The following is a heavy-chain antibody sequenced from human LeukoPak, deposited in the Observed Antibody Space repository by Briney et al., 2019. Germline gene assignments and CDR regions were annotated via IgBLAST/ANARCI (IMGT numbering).Heavy chain of an antibody. V-gene: IGHV1-69-2*01. D-gene: IGHD6-13*01. CDR1: GYTFTDYY. CDR2: VDPEDGET. CDR3: ATGHSSSFDP. Sequence: GASVKVSCKASGYTFTDYYMHWEQQAPGKGLEWMGRVDPEDGETIYAEKLQGRVTITADTSTDTAYMELSSLRSEDTAVYYCATGHSSSFDPWGQGTLVTVSS. J-gene: IGHJ5*02.